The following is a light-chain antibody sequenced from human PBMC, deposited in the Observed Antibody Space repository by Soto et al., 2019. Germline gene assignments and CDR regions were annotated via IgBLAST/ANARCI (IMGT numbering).Light chain of an antibody. CDR1: QSVSSTF. Sequence: EIVLTQSPGSLSLSPGERATLSCRASQSVSSTFFAWYQQRPGQAPRLLMYGASSRATGIPERVSGSGSGTDFTLTISRLEPEDFGVYYCQQFESSVTFGQGTKVEI. J-gene: IGKJ1*01. V-gene: IGKV3-20*01. CDR2: GAS. CDR3: QQFESSVT.